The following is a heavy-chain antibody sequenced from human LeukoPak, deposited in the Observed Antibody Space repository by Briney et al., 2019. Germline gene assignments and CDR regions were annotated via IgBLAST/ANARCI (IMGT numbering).Heavy chain of an antibody. CDR3: ARGNLLGVTATPLFDY. D-gene: IGHD2-21*02. CDR2: INPSGGST. J-gene: IGHJ4*02. Sequence: ASVKVSCKASGYTFTSYYMHWVRQAPGQGLEWMGIINPSGGSTSYAQKFQGRVTMTRDTSTSTVYMELSSLRSEDTAVYYCARGNLLGVTATPLFDYWGQGTLVTVSS. CDR1: GYTFTSYY. V-gene: IGHV1-46*01.